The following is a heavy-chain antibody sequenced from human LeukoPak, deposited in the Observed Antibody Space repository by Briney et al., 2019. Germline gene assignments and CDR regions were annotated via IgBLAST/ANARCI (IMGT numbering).Heavy chain of an antibody. J-gene: IGHJ5*02. CDR2: IYHSGST. Sequence: PSGTLSLTCAVSGGSISSSNWWSWVRQPPGKGLEWIGEIYHSGSTNYNPSLKSRVTISVDKSKNQFSLKLSSVTPADTAAYYCARVPSWVGGEENWFDPWGQGTLVTVSS. V-gene: IGHV4-4*02. CDR3: ARVPSWVGGEENWFDP. CDR1: GGSISSSNW. D-gene: IGHD3-10*01.